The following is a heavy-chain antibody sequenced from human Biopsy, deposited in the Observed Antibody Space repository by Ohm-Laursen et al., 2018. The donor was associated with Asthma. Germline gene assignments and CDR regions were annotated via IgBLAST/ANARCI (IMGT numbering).Heavy chain of an antibody. Sequence: SLRLSCTASGFTFSSYGMHWVRQAPGKGLEWVAVISYDGSNKYYADSVKGRFTFSRDNSKNTLYLQMNSLRAEDTAVYYCARTFHFWSPYHAEHYQLWGQGTLVTVSS. D-gene: IGHD3-3*02. CDR2: ISYDGSNK. V-gene: IGHV3-30*03. J-gene: IGHJ1*01. CDR3: ARTFHFWSPYHAEHYQL. CDR1: GFTFSSYG.